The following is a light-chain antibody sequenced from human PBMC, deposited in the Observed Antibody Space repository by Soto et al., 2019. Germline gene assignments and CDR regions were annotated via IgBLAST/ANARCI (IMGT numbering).Light chain of an antibody. Sequence: EIVLTQSPATLSVSPGERATLSCRASQSVSSYLAWYQQKPGQAPRLLISDASNRATGIPVRFSGSGSGTDFTLTISSLEAEDSAVYYCQQRSNWPSITFGQGTRLEIK. CDR1: QSVSSY. CDR2: DAS. V-gene: IGKV3-11*01. CDR3: QQRSNWPSIT. J-gene: IGKJ5*01.